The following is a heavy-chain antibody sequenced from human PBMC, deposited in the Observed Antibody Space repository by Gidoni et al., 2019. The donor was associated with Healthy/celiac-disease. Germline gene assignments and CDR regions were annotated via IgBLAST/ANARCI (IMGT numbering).Heavy chain of an antibody. V-gene: IGHV4-59*01. CDR1: GGSSSSYY. Sequence: QVQLQESGPGLVKPSETLSLTCTGSGGSSSSYYWSWIRQPPGKGQEWNGYINYSGNTNYNPALKSRVTISVDTSKNQFSLKLGSVASEDAAVCCCAGSKGWGNYWGQGTLVTVSS. CDR3: AGSKGWGNY. J-gene: IGHJ4*02. CDR2: INYSGNT. D-gene: IGHD3-16*01.